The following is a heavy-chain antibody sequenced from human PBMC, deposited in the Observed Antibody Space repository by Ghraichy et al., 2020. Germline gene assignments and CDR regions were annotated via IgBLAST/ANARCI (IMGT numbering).Heavy chain of an antibody. CDR3: ARGYCSGGSCYTFDY. D-gene: IGHD2-15*01. V-gene: IGHV1-69*13. J-gene: IGHJ4*02. CDR1: GGTFSSYA. Sequence: SVKVSCKASGGTFSSYAISWVRQAPGQGLEWMGGIIPIFGTANYAQKFQGRVTITADESMSTAYMELSSLRSEDTAVYYCARGYCSGGSCYTFDYWGQGTLVTVSS. CDR2: IIPIFGTA.